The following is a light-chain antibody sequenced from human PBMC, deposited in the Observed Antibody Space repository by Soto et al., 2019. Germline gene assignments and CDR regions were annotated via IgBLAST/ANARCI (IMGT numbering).Light chain of an antibody. CDR3: SSFAGRNVYV. J-gene: IGLJ1*01. V-gene: IGLV2-8*01. Sequence: SALTQPPSASGSPGQSVTISCTGTSSDVGAYKYVSWYQQFPGEAPNLIIYGVDKRPSWVPSRFSGSKSGNTAFLTVSGLQLEDEADYYCSSFAGRNVYVFGSGTKVTVL. CDR1: SSDVGAYKY. CDR2: GVD.